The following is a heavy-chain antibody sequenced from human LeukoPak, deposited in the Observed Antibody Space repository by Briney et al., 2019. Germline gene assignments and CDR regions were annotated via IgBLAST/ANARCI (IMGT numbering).Heavy chain of an antibody. Sequence: ASVKVSCKASGYTFTSYGISWVRQAPGQGLRWMGWINTYNGNTIYAQKFQGRVTMTTDTSTSTAYMELRSLRSDDTAVYYCARDLVHHRLLGTAYNWFDPWGQGTLVTVSS. D-gene: IGHD3-16*01. CDR3: ARDLVHHRLLGTAYNWFDP. CDR1: GYTFTSYG. J-gene: IGHJ5*02. V-gene: IGHV1-18*01. CDR2: INTYNGNT.